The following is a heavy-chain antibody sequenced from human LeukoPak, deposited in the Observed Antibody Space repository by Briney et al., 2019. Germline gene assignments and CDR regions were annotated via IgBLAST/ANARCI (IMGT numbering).Heavy chain of an antibody. CDR3: ARDLVVIVPTAISYHYYMDV. CDR2: IIPVFGTA. CDR1: GGTFSSYA. D-gene: IGHD2-2*01. V-gene: IGHV1-69*13. J-gene: IGHJ6*03. Sequence: GASVKVSCKASGGTFSSYAISWVRQAPGQGPEWMGGIIPVFGTANYAQKFLGRDTITADESTSTAYMELSNLRSEDTAVYYCARDLVVIVPTAISYHYYMDVWGKGTTVTVSS.